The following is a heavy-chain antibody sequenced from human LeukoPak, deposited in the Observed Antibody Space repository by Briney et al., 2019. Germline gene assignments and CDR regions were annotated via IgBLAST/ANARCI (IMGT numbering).Heavy chain of an antibody. CDR3: ARDSGTYYYDSSGYYPDY. J-gene: IGHJ4*02. CDR2: IYSGGST. Sequence: GESLRLSCATSGFTFSDAWLSWVRQAPGKGLEWVSVIYSGGSTYYADSVKGRFTISRDNSKNTLYLQMNSLRAEDTAVYYCARDSGTYYYDSSGYYPDYWGQGTLVTVSS. V-gene: IGHV3-66*01. CDR1: GFTFSDAW. D-gene: IGHD3-22*01.